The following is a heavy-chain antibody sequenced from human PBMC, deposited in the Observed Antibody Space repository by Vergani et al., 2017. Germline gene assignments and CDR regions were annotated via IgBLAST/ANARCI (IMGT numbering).Heavy chain of an antibody. J-gene: IGHJ4*02. D-gene: IGHD6-13*01. Sequence: QVQLVQSGAEVKKPGSSVKVSCKASGGTFSSYTISWVRQAPGQGLEWMGRIIPILGIANYAQKFQGRVTITADKSTSTAYMELSSLRSEDTAVYYCAADSSSQKGWVDYWCQGTLVTVSS. CDR1: GGTFSSYT. CDR3: AADSSSQKGWVDY. V-gene: IGHV1-69*02. CDR2: IIPILGIA.